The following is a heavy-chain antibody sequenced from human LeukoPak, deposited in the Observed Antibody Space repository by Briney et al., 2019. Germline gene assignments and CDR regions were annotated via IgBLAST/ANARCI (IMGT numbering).Heavy chain of an antibody. Sequence: PSETLSLTCTVSGGSISSSSYYWGWIRQPPGKGLEWIGSIYYSGSTYYNPSLKSRVTISVDTSKNQFSLKLSSVTAADTAVYYCARDRGITIFGVVSLDYWGQGTLVTVSS. V-gene: IGHV4-39*07. J-gene: IGHJ4*02. CDR3: ARDRGITIFGVVSLDY. CDR2: IYYSGST. CDR1: GGSISSSSYY. D-gene: IGHD3-3*01.